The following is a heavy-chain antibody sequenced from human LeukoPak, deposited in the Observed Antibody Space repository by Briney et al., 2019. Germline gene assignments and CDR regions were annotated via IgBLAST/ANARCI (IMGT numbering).Heavy chain of an antibody. CDR3: ARDRRRWLQYFDY. D-gene: IGHD5-24*01. CDR2: IKQDGSEK. Sequence: PGGSLRLSCAASGFTFSSYWMSWVRQAPGKGLEWVANIKQDGSEKYYVDSVKGRFTISRDNAKNSLYLQMNSLRAEDTAVYYCARDRRRWLQYFDYWGQGTLVTVSS. CDR1: GFTFSSYW. V-gene: IGHV3-7*01. J-gene: IGHJ4*02.